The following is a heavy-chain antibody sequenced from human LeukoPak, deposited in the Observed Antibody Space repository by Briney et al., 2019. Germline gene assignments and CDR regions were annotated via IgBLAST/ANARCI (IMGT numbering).Heavy chain of an antibody. CDR1: GYTLTELS. CDR3: ATDRPPLYSSSWYGAGYYYGMDV. V-gene: IGHV1-24*01. J-gene: IGHJ6*02. D-gene: IGHD6-13*01. Sequence: ASVKVSCKVSGYTLTELSMHWVRQAPGKGLEWMGGFDPEDGETIYAQKFQGRVTMTEDTSTDTAYMELSSLRSEDTAVYYCATDRPPLYSSSWYGAGYYYGMDVWGQGTTVTVSS. CDR2: FDPEDGET.